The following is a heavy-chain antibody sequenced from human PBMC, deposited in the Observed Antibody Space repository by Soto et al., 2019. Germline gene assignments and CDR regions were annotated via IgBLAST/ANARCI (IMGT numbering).Heavy chain of an antibody. CDR3: ARDHAEGIAARYNSFDP. Sequence: SQTLSLTCAISGDSVSSNSAAWNWIRQSPSRGLEWLGRTYYRSKWYNDYAVSVKRRITINPDTDKNQFSLQLNSVTPEDTAVYYCARDHAEGIAARYNSFDPWGQGTLVTVSS. D-gene: IGHD6-6*01. CDR2: TYYRSKWYN. CDR1: GDSVSSNSAA. J-gene: IGHJ5*02. V-gene: IGHV6-1*01.